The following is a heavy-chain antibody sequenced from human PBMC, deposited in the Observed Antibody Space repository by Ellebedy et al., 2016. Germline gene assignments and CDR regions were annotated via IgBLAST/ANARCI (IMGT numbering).Heavy chain of an antibody. CDR2: LYGGGAS. CDR3: VTRHNGAFDL. Sequence: GESLKISXAASGFRVTSNDMSWVRQAPGKGLELVSLLYGGGASYYADSVKGRFTISTDNSKKTLYLQMSGLGVEDTAVYYCVTRHNGAFDLWGQGTMVTVSS. D-gene: IGHD2-8*01. J-gene: IGHJ3*01. CDR1: GFRVTSND. V-gene: IGHV3-53*01.